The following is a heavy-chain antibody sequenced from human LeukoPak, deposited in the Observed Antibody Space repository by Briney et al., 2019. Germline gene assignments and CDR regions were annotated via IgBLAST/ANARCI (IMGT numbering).Heavy chain of an antibody. CDR1: GGSITSYF. CDR3: AQKAPYSPGYSQH. CDR2: IYHSRTA. Sequence: PSETLSLTCTVSGGSITSYFWTWIRQPPGKGLEWIGYIYHSRTANYNPSLKSRGSISADTSKNQFSLKLSSVTAADTAVYYCAQKAPYSPGYSQHWGQGTLVTVSS. J-gene: IGHJ1*01. V-gene: IGHV4-59*01. D-gene: IGHD2-15*01.